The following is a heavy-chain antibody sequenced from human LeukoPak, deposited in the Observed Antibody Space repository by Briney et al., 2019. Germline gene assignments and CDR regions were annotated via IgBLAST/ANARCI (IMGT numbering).Heavy chain of an antibody. V-gene: IGHV1-8*01. Sequence: GASVKVSCKASGYTFTSYDINWVRQATGQGLEWMGWMNPNSGNTGYAQKFQGGVTMTRNTSISTAYMELSSLRSEDTAVYYCARAEIRYCSSTSCRYSWDAFDIWGQGTMVTVSS. D-gene: IGHD2-2*01. J-gene: IGHJ3*02. CDR2: MNPNSGNT. CDR1: GYTFTSYD. CDR3: ARAEIRYCSSTSCRYSWDAFDI.